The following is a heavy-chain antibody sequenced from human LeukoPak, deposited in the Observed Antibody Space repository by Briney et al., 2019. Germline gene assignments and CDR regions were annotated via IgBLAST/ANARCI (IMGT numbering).Heavy chain of an antibody. CDR3: ARDPGSSSWYYFDY. Sequence: GGSLRLSCAASGFTFSSYWMSWVRQAPGKGLEWVANIKKDGSEKYYVDSVKGRFTISRDNAKTSLYLQMNSLRAEDTAVYYCARDPGSSSWYYFDYWGQGTLVTVSS. CDR1: GFTFSSYW. D-gene: IGHD6-13*01. CDR2: IKKDGSEK. J-gene: IGHJ4*02. V-gene: IGHV3-7*01.